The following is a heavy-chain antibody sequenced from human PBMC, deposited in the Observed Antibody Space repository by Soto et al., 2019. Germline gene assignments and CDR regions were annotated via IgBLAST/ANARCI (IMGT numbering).Heavy chain of an antibody. CDR2: ISGSGGST. Sequence: EVQLLESGGGLVQPGGSLRLSCAACGFTFSSYAMSWVRQAPGKGLEWVSAISGSGGSTYYADSVKGRFTISRDNSKSTLYLQMNSLRAEDTAIYYCARYCISTSCYIRYGMDVWGQGTTVTVSS. D-gene: IGHD2-2*02. CDR1: GFTFSSYA. CDR3: ARYCISTSCYIRYGMDV. J-gene: IGHJ6*02. V-gene: IGHV3-23*01.